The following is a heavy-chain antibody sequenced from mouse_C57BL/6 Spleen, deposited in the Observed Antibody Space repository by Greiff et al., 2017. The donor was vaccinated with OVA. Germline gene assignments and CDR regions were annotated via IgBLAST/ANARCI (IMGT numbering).Heavy chain of an antibody. CDR3: ARPDGSSYYWYFDV. J-gene: IGHJ1*03. CDR2: IYPRSGNT. D-gene: IGHD1-1*01. CDR1: GYTFTSYG. Sequence: QVQLQQSGAELARPGASVKLSCKASGYTFTSYGISWVKQRTGQGLEWIGEIYPRSGNTYYNEKFKGKATLTADKSSSTAYMELRSLTSEDSAVYFCARPDGSSYYWYFDVWGTGTTVTVSS. V-gene: IGHV1-81*01.